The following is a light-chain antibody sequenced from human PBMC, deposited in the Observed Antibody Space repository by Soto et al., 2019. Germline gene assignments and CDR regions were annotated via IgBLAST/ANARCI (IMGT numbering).Light chain of an antibody. CDR2: EVN. V-gene: IGLV2-14*01. CDR3: ASFISGTILV. CDR1: RSDIGDSNF. Sequence: QSVLTQPASVSGSPGQSVTISCTGPRSDIGDSNFISWYQHSPGKAPRLLIYEVNNRPSGVSKRFSGSKAGNTASLTISGLLDDDEADYFCASFISGTILVFGSGTKVTV. J-gene: IGLJ1*01.